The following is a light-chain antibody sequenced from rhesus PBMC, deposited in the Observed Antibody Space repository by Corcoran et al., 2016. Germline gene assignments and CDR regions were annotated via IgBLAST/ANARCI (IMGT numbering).Light chain of an antibody. V-gene: IGKV3-24*04. CDR1: QSIGNY. J-gene: IGKJ2*01. Sequence: ETVVTQSPATLSLSPGERATLSCRASQSIGNYLAWYQQKPGQAPRLLIYGASRRATCLPDRFSGRESGPDFILTVSSLEPEGVGVYYCQQSSNLSPYSFGQGTKVEIK. CDR2: GAS. CDR3: QQSSNLSPYS.